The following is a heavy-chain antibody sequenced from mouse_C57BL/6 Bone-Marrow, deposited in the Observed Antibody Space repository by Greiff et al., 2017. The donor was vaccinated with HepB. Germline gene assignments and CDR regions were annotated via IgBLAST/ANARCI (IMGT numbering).Heavy chain of an antibody. V-gene: IGHV5-16*01. CDR1: GFTFSDYY. CDR2: INYDGSST. D-gene: IGHD1-1*01. J-gene: IGHJ4*01. Sequence: EVKLMESEGGLVQPGRSMKLSCTASGFTFSDYYMAWVRQVPEKGLEWVANINYDGSSTYYLDSLKSRFIISRDNAKNILYLQMSSLKSEDTATYYCARITTVVAHYYAMDYWGQGTSVTVSS. CDR3: ARITTVVAHYYAMDY.